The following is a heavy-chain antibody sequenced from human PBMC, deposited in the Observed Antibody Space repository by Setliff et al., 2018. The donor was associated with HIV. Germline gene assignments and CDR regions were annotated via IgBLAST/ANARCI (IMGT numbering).Heavy chain of an antibody. CDR3: ARQGVGIAVAGNRYFDL. CDR1: GYRFVDFW. V-gene: IGHV5-51*01. Sequence: GESLKISCHLSGYRFVDFWIGWVRQMPGKGLEWVGFIYPGDSDSRYSPSFQGQVTISADKSISTAYLQWSSLKASDTAMYYCARQGVGIAVAGNRYFDLWGRGTLVTVSS. CDR2: IYPGDSDS. J-gene: IGHJ2*01. D-gene: IGHD6-19*01.